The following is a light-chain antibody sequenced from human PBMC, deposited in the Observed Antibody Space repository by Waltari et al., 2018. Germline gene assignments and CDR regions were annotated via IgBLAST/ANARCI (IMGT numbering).Light chain of an antibody. V-gene: IGKV3-11*01. Sequence: EIVLTQSPAPLSLSPGERATLSCRPSQSVRSYLAWYQQKPGQTPRLLIHYASNRATRIPARFSGSGSGTDFTLTISSLEPEDFAVYYCLQRHKWPLTFGGGTKVEIK. J-gene: IGKJ4*01. CDR1: QSVRSY. CDR2: YAS. CDR3: LQRHKWPLT.